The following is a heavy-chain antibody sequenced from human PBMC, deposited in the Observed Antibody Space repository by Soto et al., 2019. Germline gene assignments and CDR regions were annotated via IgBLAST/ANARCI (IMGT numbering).Heavy chain of an antibody. Sequence: GGSLRLSCAASGFTFSSYAMSWVRQAPGKGLEWVSAISGSGGSTYYADSVKGRFTISRDNSKNTLYLQMNSLRAEDTAVYYCAKDYYDSSGYYYVSYFDYWGQGTLVTVSS. J-gene: IGHJ4*02. D-gene: IGHD3-22*01. CDR1: GFTFSSYA. CDR2: ISGSGGST. V-gene: IGHV3-23*01. CDR3: AKDYYDSSGYYYVSYFDY.